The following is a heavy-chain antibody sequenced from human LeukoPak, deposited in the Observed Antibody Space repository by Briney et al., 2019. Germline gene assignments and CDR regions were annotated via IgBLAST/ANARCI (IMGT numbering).Heavy chain of an antibody. D-gene: IGHD6-19*01. CDR1: GGSFSGYY. V-gene: IGHV3-23*01. J-gene: IGHJ4*02. CDR2: ISGSGGST. Sequence: ETLSLTCAVYGGSFSGYYWSWVRQAPGKGLEWVSAISGSGGSTYYADSVKGRFTISRDNSKNTLYLQMNSLRAEDTAVYYCARYSSGWYNQDYWGQGTLITVSS. CDR3: ARYSSGWYNQDY.